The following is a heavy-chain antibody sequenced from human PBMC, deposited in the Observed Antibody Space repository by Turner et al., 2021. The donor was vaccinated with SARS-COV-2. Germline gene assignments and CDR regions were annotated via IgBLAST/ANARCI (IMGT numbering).Heavy chain of an antibody. CDR2: ISKDGSNK. D-gene: IGHD2-15*01. CDR3: AKSGGMYCSGGNCYTSYFDY. V-gene: IGHV3-30*18. J-gene: IGHJ4*02. Sequence: HVQLVESGGGVVQPVRSLRLSFAASGFTFSNYGVHWFRQAPGKGLEGEAVISKDGSNKDYADSVKGRFTISRDNYKNTLYLQMNSMRAEDTDVYYCAKSGGMYCSGGNCYTSYFDYWGQGTLVTVSS. CDR1: GFTFSNYG.